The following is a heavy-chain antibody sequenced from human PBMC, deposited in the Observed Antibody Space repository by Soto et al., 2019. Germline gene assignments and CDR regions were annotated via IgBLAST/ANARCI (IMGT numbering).Heavy chain of an antibody. Sequence: SETLSLTCTVSGGSISSYYWSWIRQPPGKGLEWIEYIYYSRSTYYNPSHKSRVTKSVNTSKNQISLRLSSVTAADTAVYYCAKDSRVTMVRGVIIPPGYWGQGTLVTVS. V-gene: IGHV4-59*06. CDR1: GGSISSYY. CDR2: IYYSRST. J-gene: IGHJ4*02. CDR3: AKDSRVTMVRGVIIPPGY. D-gene: IGHD3-10*01.